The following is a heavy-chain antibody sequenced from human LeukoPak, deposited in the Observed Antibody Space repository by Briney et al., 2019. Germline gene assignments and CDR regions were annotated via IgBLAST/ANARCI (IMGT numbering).Heavy chain of an antibody. J-gene: IGHJ6*03. V-gene: IGHV4-59*08. Sequence: SETLSLTCAVFGGSISNYYWTWIRQPPGKGLEWIGYTYYSGRAKYNPSLKSRVSISLDTSKTEFSLRLSSVTAADTAVYYCARLQSAGTEYYYMDVWGKGTTVTVSS. CDR1: GGSISNYY. CDR3: ARLQSAGTEYYYMDV. D-gene: IGHD6-13*01. CDR2: TYYSGRA.